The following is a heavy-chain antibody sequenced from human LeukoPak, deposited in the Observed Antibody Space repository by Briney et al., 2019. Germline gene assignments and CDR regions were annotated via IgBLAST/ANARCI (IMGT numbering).Heavy chain of an antibody. J-gene: IGHJ6*02. CDR3: ARDLGGGSYLYYGMDV. CDR1: GFTFSSYA. V-gene: IGHV3-30-3*01. CDR2: ISYDGSNK. Sequence: GGSLRLSCAASGFTFSSYAMHWVRQAPGKGLEWVAVISYDGSNKYYADSVKGRFTISRDNSKNTLYLQMNSLRAEDTAVYYCARDLGGGSYLYYGMDVWGQGTTVTVSS. D-gene: IGHD1-26*01.